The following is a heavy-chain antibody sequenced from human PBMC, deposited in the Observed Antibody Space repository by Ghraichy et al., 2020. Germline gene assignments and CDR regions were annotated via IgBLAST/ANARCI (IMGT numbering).Heavy chain of an antibody. D-gene: IGHD3-3*01. CDR2: IDHSRST. V-gene: IGHV4-34*01. J-gene: IGHJ4*01. Sequence: SQTLSLTCAVYGESFSGYYWSWIRQTPDKGLEWIGSIDHSRSTKYNPSLQSRVTISVDTSKNQFSLKVNSVTAADTAVYYCARGRLRSRVVIYPPPLIYFYYWVHGPLVTVSS. CDR3: ARGRLRSRVVIYPPPLIYFYY. CDR1: GESFSGYY.